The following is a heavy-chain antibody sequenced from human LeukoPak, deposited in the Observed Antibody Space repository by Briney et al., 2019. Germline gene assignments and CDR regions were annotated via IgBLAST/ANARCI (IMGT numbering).Heavy chain of an antibody. J-gene: IGHJ4*02. V-gene: IGHV3-21*01. CDR1: GFTFSSYS. CDR2: ISSSSSYI. D-gene: IGHD1-26*01. Sequence: PGGSLRLSCAASGFTFSSYSMNWVRQAPGKGLEWVSSISSSSSYIYYADSVKGRFTISRDNAKNSLYLQMNSLRAEDTAVYYCARDLTEPYSGSYWDYWGQGTLVTVSS. CDR3: ARDLTEPYSGSYWDY.